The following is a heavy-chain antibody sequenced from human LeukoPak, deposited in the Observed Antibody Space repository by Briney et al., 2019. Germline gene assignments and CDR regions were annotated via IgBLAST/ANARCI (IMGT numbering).Heavy chain of an antibody. Sequence: GGSLRLSCAASGFTFSSYGMHWVRQAPGKGLEWVAVISYDGSNKYYADSVKGRFTISRDNSKNTLYLQMNSLRAEDTAVYYCASGAYGSGSYYSNFDYWGQGTLATVSS. V-gene: IGHV3-30*03. CDR3: ASGAYGSGSYYSNFDY. CDR1: GFTFSSYG. D-gene: IGHD3-10*01. J-gene: IGHJ4*02. CDR2: ISYDGSNK.